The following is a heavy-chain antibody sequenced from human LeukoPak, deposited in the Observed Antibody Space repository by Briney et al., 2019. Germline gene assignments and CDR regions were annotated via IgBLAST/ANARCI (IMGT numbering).Heavy chain of an antibody. D-gene: IGHD3-22*01. CDR1: GSPSNAYL. CDR3: ARPNITSYDDSRGYDGFDV. CDR2: VYPDDSDT. V-gene: IGHV5-51*01. J-gene: IGHJ3*01. Sequence: PGKPLPFSCLASGSPSNAYLITWARPMTGKGLDWMGMVYPDDSDTRYRPSFECQVPVSAHKSVSIAYLQWSSLKASDTAMYYCARPNITSYDDSRGYDGFDVWGEGTMVIVSS.